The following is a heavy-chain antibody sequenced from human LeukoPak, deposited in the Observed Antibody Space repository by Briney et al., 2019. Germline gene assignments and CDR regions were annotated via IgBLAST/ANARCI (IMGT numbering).Heavy chain of an antibody. CDR3: AKYSSSSNYYYGMDV. J-gene: IGHJ6*02. CDR1: GFSFSNYG. V-gene: IGHV3-30*18. CDR2: VSDDGSHK. Sequence: GGSLRLSCAASGFSFSNYGMHWVRQAPGKGVDWVAVVSDDGSHKQYEDSVKGRFTVSRDNSERTLYLQMNDPRADDTAVYYCAKYSSSSNYYYGMDVWGQGTTVTVSS. D-gene: IGHD6-19*01.